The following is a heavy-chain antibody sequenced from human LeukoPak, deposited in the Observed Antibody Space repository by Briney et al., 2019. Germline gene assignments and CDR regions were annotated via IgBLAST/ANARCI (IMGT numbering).Heavy chain of an antibody. J-gene: IGHJ5*02. CDR1: GGSISSYY. CDR2: IYYSGST. V-gene: IGHV4-59*01. CDR3: ARVRNWFDP. Sequence: PSETLSLTCTVSGGSISSYYWSWIQQPPGKGLEWIGYIYYSGSTNYNPSLKSRVTISVDTSKNQFSLKLSSVTAADTAVYYCARVRNWFDPWGQGTLVTVSS.